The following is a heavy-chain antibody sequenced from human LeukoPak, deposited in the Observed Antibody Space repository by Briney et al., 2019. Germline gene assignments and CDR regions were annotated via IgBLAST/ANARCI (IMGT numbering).Heavy chain of an antibody. V-gene: IGHV3-7*05. J-gene: IGHJ1*01. Sequence: GGSLRLSCAASGFTFSDLWMTWVRQAPGRGLEWVAHINQDGSEKYSVDSVRGRFTISRDNVKKSLFLQMNSLRAEDTAVYYCVRSGMAVAATPWDWGQGTLVTVSS. CDR3: VRSGMAVAATPWD. CDR2: INQDGSEK. D-gene: IGHD6-19*01. CDR1: GFTFSDLW.